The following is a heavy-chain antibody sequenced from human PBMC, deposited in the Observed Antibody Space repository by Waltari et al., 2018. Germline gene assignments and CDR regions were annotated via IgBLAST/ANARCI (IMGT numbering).Heavy chain of an antibody. Sequence: EVQLVQSGAEVKKPGESLNISCKDSGYSFTTHWIGWVRQRPGKGLEGMGIIYPGDSDTRYSPSFQGQVTISADRSISTAYLQWSSLKASDTAIYYCARRRNYPGAAMDVWGQGTTVTVSS. D-gene: IGHD4-4*01. CDR1: GYSFTTHW. CDR2: IYPGDSDT. V-gene: IGHV5-51*01. CDR3: ARRRNYPGAAMDV. J-gene: IGHJ6*02.